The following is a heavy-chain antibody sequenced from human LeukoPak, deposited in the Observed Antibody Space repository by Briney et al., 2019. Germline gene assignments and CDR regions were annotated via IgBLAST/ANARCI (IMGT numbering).Heavy chain of an antibody. J-gene: IGHJ4*02. D-gene: IGHD3-10*01. CDR2: INHSGST. CDR3: ARGPDYYGSEYYFDY. CDR1: GGSSSGYY. V-gene: IGHV4-34*01. Sequence: SETLSLTCAVYGGSSSGYYWSWIRQPPGKGLEWIGEINHSGSTNYNPSLKSRVTISVDTSKNQFSLKLSSVTAADTAVYYCARGPDYYGSEYYFDYWGQGTLVTVSS.